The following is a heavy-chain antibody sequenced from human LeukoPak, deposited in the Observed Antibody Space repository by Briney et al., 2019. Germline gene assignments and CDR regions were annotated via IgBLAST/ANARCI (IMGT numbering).Heavy chain of an antibody. D-gene: IGHD6-19*01. CDR2: IYYSGST. CDR3: ARERKIAVAGRYFDY. V-gene: IGHV4-59*12. J-gene: IGHJ4*02. CDR1: GGSISSYY. Sequence: SETLSLTCTVSGGSISSYYWSWIRQPPGKGLEWIGYIYYSGSTYYNPSLKSRVTISVDTSKNQFSLKLSSVTAADTAVYYCARERKIAVAGRYFDYWGQGTLVTVSS.